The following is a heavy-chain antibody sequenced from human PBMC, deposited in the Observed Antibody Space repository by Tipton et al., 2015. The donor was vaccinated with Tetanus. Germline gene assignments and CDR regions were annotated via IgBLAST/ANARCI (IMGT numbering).Heavy chain of an antibody. CDR2: ISSSGKTV. D-gene: IGHD1-1*01. Sequence: SLRLSCVASGFTFSDHYMSWTRQAPGKGLEWVSYISSSGKTVHYADAVKGRFTISRDSAKNSLYLLMDSLQTEDTAFYFCIRLEEFNRGYWGQGTLVTVSS. CDR3: IRLEEFNRGY. V-gene: IGHV3-11*01. CDR1: GFTFSDHY. J-gene: IGHJ4*02.